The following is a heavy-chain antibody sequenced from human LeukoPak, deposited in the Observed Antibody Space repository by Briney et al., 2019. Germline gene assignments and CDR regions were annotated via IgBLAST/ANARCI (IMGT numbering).Heavy chain of an antibody. CDR1: GGSISSYY. CDR3: ARYPNPANWEAVAGTWYFDL. J-gene: IGHJ2*01. D-gene: IGHD6-19*01. V-gene: IGHV4-4*07. Sequence: PSETLSLTCTVSGGSISSYYWSWIRQPAGKGLEWIGRIYTSGSTNYNPSLKSRVTMSVDTSKNQFSLKLSSVTAADTAVYYCARYPNPANWEAVAGTWYFDLWGRGTLVTVFS. CDR2: IYTSGST.